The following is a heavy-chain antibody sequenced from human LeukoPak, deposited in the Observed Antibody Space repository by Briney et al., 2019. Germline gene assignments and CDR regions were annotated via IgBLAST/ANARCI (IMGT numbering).Heavy chain of an antibody. CDR2: INHSGST. CDR3: ARLGSGRPRGFWFDP. CDR1: GGSFSGYY. J-gene: IGHJ5*02. D-gene: IGHD3-10*01. Sequence: SETLSLTCAVYGGSFSGYYWSWIRQPPGKGLEWIGEINHSGSTNYNPSLKSRVTISVDTSKNQFSLKLSSVTAADTAVYYCARLGSGRPRGFWFDPWGQGTLVTVSS. V-gene: IGHV4-34*01.